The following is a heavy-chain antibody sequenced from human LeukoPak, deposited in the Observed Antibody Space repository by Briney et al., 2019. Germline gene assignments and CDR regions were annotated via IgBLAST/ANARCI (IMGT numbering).Heavy chain of an antibody. V-gene: IGHV1-2*06. J-gene: IGHJ6*02. CDR1: GYTFTGYY. Sequence: ASVKVSCKASGYTFTGYYMHWVRQAPGQGLEWMGRINPNSGGTNYEQKFQGRVTMTRDTSISTAYMELSRLRSDDTAVYYCARDHGRDSSGWYSHETRDYYYYGMDVWGQGTTVTVPS. CDR3: ARDHGRDSSGWYSHETRDYYYYGMDV. D-gene: IGHD6-19*01. CDR2: INPNSGGT.